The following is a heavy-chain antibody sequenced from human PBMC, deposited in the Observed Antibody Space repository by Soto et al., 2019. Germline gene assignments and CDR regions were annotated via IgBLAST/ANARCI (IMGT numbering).Heavy chain of an antibody. J-gene: IGHJ4*02. CDR2: ISGSGGSP. CDR3: AKEDTWDRFFSPYDY. V-gene: IGHV3-23*01. Sequence: GGSLRLSCAASGFTFSSYAMSWARQAPGKGLEWVSAISGSGGSPYYEDSVKGRFTISRDNSKNTLYLQMNSLRAEDTAVYYCAKEDTWDRFFSPYDYWGQGTLVIVSS. D-gene: IGHD3-16*02. CDR1: GFTFSSYA.